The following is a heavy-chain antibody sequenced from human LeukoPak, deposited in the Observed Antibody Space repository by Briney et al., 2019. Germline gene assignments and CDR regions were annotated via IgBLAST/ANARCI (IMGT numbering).Heavy chain of an antibody. D-gene: IGHD6-6*01. CDR2: ISSSSSTI. Sequence: GGSLRLSCAASGFTFNTNAMNWVRQAPGKGLEWVSYISSSSSTIYYADSVKGRFTISRDNAKNSLHLQMNTLRDEDTAVYYCARGYSSSSGKALDYWGQGTLVTVSS. CDR3: ARGYSSSSGKALDY. V-gene: IGHV3-48*02. J-gene: IGHJ4*02. CDR1: GFTFNTNA.